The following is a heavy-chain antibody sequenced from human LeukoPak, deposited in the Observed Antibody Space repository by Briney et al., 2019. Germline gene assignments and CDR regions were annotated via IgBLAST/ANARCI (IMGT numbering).Heavy chain of an antibody. V-gene: IGHV1-69*02. J-gene: IGHJ3*02. CDR1: GGTFSSYT. Sequence: SVKVSCKASGGTFSSYTIGWVRQAPGQGLEWMGRIIPILGIANYAQRFQGRVTITADKSTSTAYMELSSLRSEDTAVYYCARGVSSYPTDAFDIWGQGTMVTVSS. D-gene: IGHD2-8*01. CDR2: IIPILGIA. CDR3: ARGVSSYPTDAFDI.